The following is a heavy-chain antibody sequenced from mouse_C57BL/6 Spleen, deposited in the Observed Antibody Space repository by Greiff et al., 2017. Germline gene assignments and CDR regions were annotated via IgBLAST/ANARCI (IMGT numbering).Heavy chain of an antibody. CDR1: GYTFTDYN. Sequence: VQLQQSGPELVKPGASVKIPCKASGYTFTDYNMDWVKLSHGKSLEWIGDINPNNGGTIYNQKFKGKATLTVDKSSSTAYMELRSLTSEDTAVYYCARKGLKMGQGFDYWGQGTTLTVSS. V-gene: IGHV1-18*01. CDR3: ARKGLKMGQGFDY. D-gene: IGHD3-3*01. J-gene: IGHJ2*01. CDR2: INPNNGGT.